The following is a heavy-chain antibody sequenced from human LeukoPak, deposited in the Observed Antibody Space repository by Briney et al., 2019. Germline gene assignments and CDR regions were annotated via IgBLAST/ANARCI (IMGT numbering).Heavy chain of an antibody. Sequence: SGPTLGNPTPPLTLTCTFSGFSLSTSGTRGMCVSWIRQPPGKALDPLARIDWDDDKYYSTSLKTRLPISKDTSKNQVVLTMTNMDPADTATYYCARMVSGYYYYYMDVWGKGATVTVSS. CDR2: IDWDDDK. V-gene: IGHV2-70*11. J-gene: IGHJ6*03. D-gene: IGHD2-8*01. CDR3: ARMVSGYYYYYMDV. CDR1: GFSLSTSGTRGMC.